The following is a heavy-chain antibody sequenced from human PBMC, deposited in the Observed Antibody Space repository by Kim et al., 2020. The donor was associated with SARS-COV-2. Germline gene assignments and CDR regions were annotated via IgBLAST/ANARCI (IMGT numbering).Heavy chain of an antibody. V-gene: IGHV4-59*01. D-gene: IGHD1-26*01. CDR1: GGSISSYY. CDR2: IYYSGST. J-gene: IGHJ4*02. CDR3: ARDLSVGATSLGIDY. Sequence: SETLSLTCTVSGGSISSYYWSWIRQPPGKGLEWIGYIYYSGSTNYNPSLKSRVTISVDTSKNQFSLKLSSVTAADTAVYYCARDLSVGATSLGIDYWGQGTLVTVSS.